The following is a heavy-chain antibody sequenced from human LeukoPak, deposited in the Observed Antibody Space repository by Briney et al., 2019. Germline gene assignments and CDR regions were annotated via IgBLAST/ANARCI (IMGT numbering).Heavy chain of an antibody. V-gene: IGHV3-21*01. CDR3: ATVGNNYP. D-gene: IGHD1-26*01. Sequence: GGSLRLSCAASGFMFSSNWMSWVRQAPGKGLEWVSSISSSSSYIYYADSVKGRFTISRDNAKNSLYLQMNSLRAEDTAVYYCATVGNNYPWGQGTLVTVSS. CDR2: ISSSSSYI. CDR1: GFMFSSNW. J-gene: IGHJ5*02.